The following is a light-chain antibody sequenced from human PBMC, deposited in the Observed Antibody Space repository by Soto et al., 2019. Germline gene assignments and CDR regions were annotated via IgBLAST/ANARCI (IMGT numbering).Light chain of an antibody. Sequence: QSVLTQPPSVSGAPGQRVTISCTGSSSNIGAGYDVHWYQQLPGTAPKLLIYGNSHRPSGVPDRFSGSKSGTSAPLAITGLQAEDEADYYCQSYDSSLSGAVFGGGTQLTVL. CDR3: QSYDSSLSGAV. J-gene: IGLJ3*02. V-gene: IGLV1-40*01. CDR2: GNS. CDR1: SSNIGAGYD.